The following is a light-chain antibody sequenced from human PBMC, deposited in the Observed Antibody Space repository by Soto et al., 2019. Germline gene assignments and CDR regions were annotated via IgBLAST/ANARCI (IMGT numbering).Light chain of an antibody. Sequence: QSALTQPASVSGSPGQSITISCTGTSSDVGGYNYVSWYQQHPGKAPKLLIYDVSNRPSGASNRFSGSKSGNTASLTISGPQAEDEADYYCSSYTGSTTLHYVFGTGTKVTVL. CDR3: SSYTGSTTLHYV. CDR2: DVS. CDR1: SSDVGGYNY. V-gene: IGLV2-14*01. J-gene: IGLJ1*01.